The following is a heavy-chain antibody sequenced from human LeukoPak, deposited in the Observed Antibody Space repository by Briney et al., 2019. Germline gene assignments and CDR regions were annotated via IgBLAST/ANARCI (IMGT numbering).Heavy chain of an antibody. CDR3: ANTKYSSGWYFEY. Sequence: GGSLRLSCAASGFTFSSYGMHWVRQAPGKGLEWVAFIRYDGSNKYYTDSVKGRFTISRDNSKNTLYLQMNRLRAEDTAVYYCANTKYSSGWYFEYWGQGTLVTVSS. J-gene: IGHJ4*02. CDR2: IRYDGSNK. V-gene: IGHV3-30*02. D-gene: IGHD6-19*01. CDR1: GFTFSSYG.